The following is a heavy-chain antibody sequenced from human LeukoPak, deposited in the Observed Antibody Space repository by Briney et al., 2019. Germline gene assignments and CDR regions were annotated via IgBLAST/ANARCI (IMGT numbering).Heavy chain of an antibody. V-gene: IGHV1-69*13. J-gene: IGHJ4*02. D-gene: IGHD4-17*01. CDR1: GGTFSSYA. CDR3: ARDQVNGDLDY. CDR2: IIPIFGTA. Sequence: SVTVSCTASGGTFSSYAISWVRQAPGQGLEWMGGIIPIFGTANYAQKFQGRVTITADESTSTAYMELSSLRSDDTAVYYCARDQVNGDLDYWGQGTLVTVSS.